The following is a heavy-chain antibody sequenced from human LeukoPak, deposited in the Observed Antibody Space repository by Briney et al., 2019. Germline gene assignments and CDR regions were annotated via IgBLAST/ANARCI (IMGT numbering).Heavy chain of an antibody. J-gene: IGHJ4*02. CDR2: IYYSGST. CDR1: GGSVSSGSYY. D-gene: IGHD5-12*01. Sequence: KPSETPSLTCTVSGGSVSSGSYYWSWIRQPPGNGLEWIGYIYYSGSTYYNPSLKSRVTISVDTSKNQFSLKLSSVTAADTAVYYCARGGPYSGYDSDFDYWGQGTLVTVSS. CDR3: ARGGPYSGYDSDFDY. V-gene: IGHV4-61*01.